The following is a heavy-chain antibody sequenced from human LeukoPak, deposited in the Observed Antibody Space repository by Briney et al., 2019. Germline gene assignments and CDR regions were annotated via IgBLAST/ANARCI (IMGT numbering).Heavy chain of an antibody. D-gene: IGHD7-27*01. CDR3: ARGLAGDSVDY. V-gene: IGHV3-64*01. Sequence: LRLSFAASGFTFDDYAMHWVRRAPGKGLGYVSGISSKGGSTFYANSVKGRFTISRDNSKNTLYLQMGSLRTEDMGVYYCARGLAGDSVDYWGQGTLVTVSS. CDR2: ISSKGGST. J-gene: IGHJ4*02. CDR1: GFTFDDYA.